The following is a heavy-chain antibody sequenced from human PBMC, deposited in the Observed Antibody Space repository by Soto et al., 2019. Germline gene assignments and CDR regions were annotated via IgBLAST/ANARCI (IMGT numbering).Heavy chain of an antibody. CDR1: GFSVSSNY. D-gene: IGHD6-19*01. V-gene: IGHV3-21*01. CDR2: ISSSSSYI. CDR3: ARDHAIIAVAAPGRYYYYGMDV. J-gene: IGHJ6*02. Sequence: PKGSXRLSCAASGFSVSSNYMSWVRQAPGKGLEWVSSISSSSSYIYYADSVKGRFTISRDNAKNSLYLQMNSLRAEDTAVYYCARDHAIIAVAAPGRYYYYGMDVWGQGTTFTVSS.